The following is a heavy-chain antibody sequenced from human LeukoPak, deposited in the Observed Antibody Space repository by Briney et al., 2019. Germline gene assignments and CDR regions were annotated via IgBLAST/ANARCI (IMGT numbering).Heavy chain of an antibody. CDR2: IYSGGST. CDR1: GFTVSSNY. D-gene: IGHD3-16*01. J-gene: IGHJ4*02. CDR3: AKASSVWPRWYFDY. V-gene: IGHV3-66*01. Sequence: GGSLRLSCAASGFTVSSNYMSWVRQAPGKGLEWVSVIYSGGSTYYADSVKGRFTISRDNSKNTLYLQMNSLRAEDTAVYYCAKASSVWPRWYFDYWGQGTLVTVSS.